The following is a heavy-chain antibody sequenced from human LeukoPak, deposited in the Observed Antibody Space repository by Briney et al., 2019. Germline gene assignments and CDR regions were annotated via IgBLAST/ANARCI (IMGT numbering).Heavy chain of an antibody. Sequence: GGSLRLSCAASGFTFSTYSMNWVRQAPGKGLEWVSSITGRSYTYYADSVKGRFTISRDNAKNSLYLQMNSPRVEDTAVYYCVRELSSAVAGPGVGYWGQGTLVTVSS. CDR2: ITGRSYT. CDR1: GFTFSTYS. D-gene: IGHD6-19*01. J-gene: IGHJ4*02. CDR3: VRELSSAVAGPGVGY. V-gene: IGHV3-21*01.